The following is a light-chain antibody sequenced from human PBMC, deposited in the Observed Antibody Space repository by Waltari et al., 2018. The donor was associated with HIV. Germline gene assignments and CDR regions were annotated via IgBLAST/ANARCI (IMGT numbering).Light chain of an antibody. J-gene: IGLJ3*02. Sequence: SYELTQPSSVSVSPGQIARITCSGALLAEKYVRWFQQKPGQAPGLVMYKDSERPSGIPARFSGASSGTTVTLTSGGAQVDDEADYYCYSAADNSGLFGGGTRLPAL. V-gene: IGLV3-27*01. CDR3: YSAADNSGL. CDR2: KDS. CDR1: LLAEKY.